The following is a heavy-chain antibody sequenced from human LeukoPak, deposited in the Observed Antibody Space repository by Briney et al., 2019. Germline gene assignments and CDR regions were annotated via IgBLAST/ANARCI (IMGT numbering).Heavy chain of an antibody. D-gene: IGHD1-7*01. CDR1: GYTFTSYD. V-gene: IGHV1-8*01. Sequence: ASVKVSCKASGYTFTSYDINWVRQATGQGLEWMGWMNPNSGNTGYAQKFQGRVTMTRNTSISTAYMELRSLRSDDTAVYYCARALELRVRAFDYWGQGTLVTVSS. J-gene: IGHJ4*02. CDR2: MNPNSGNT. CDR3: ARALELRVRAFDY.